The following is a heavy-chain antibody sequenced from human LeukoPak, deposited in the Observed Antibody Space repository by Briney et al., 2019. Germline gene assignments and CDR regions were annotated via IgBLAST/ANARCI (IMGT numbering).Heavy chain of an antibody. D-gene: IGHD3-22*01. CDR2: ISASSSPI. J-gene: IGHJ4*02. CDR3: ARGIDTAMVTWEKDYYDSSGYHYFDY. Sequence: GGSLRLSCTASGFTFSDYYMSWIRQAPGKGLEWVSYISASSSPIYYADSVKGRFTVSRDNAKNSLYLQMNSLRAEDTAVYYCARGIDTAMVTWEKDYYDSSGYHYFDYWGQGTLVTVSS. V-gene: IGHV3-11*01. CDR1: GFTFSDYY.